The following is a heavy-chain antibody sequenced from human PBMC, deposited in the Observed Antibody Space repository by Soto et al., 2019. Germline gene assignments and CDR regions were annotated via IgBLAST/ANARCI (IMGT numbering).Heavy chain of an antibody. D-gene: IGHD1-20*01. CDR3: ARGITLPTPLDY. V-gene: IGHV1-3*01. Sequence: EASVKVSCKASGYTFNMHGISWVRQAPGQGLEWMGWINAGNGNTKYSQKFQGRVTITRDTSASTAYMELSSLRSEDTAVYYCARGITLPTPLDYWGQGTLVTVSS. CDR1: GYTFNMHG. J-gene: IGHJ4*02. CDR2: INAGNGNT.